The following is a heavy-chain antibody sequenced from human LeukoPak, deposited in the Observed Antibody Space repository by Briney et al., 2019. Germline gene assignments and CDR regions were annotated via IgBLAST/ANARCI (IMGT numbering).Heavy chain of an antibody. CDR2: INPNSGGT. CDR1: GYTFTGYY. V-gene: IGHV1-2*02. J-gene: IGHJ5*02. D-gene: IGHD6-13*01. Sequence: VASVKVSCKASGYTFTGYYMHWVRQAPGQGLEWMGWINPNSGGTNYAQKFQGRVTMTRDTSISTAYMKLSRLRSDDTAVYYCARCPSRIAAAVHNWFDPWGQGTLVTVSS. CDR3: ARCPSRIAAAVHNWFDP.